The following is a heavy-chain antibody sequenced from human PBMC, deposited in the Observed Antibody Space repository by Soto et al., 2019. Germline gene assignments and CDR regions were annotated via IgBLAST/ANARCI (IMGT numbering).Heavy chain of an antibody. J-gene: IGHJ4*02. Sequence: ASVKVSCKASGYTFTDYYIHWVRQAPGQGLEWMGWINPNSGVTNYAQNFQGRVTMTRDTSISTAYMELSRLRSDDTAVYYCAKDYGDYGHFDYWGQGTLVTVSS. CDR3: AKDYGDYGHFDY. D-gene: IGHD4-17*01. CDR1: GYTFTDYY. CDR2: INPNSGVT. V-gene: IGHV1-2*02.